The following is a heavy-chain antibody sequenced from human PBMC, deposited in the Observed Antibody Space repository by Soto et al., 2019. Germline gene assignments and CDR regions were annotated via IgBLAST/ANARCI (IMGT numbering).Heavy chain of an antibody. CDR1: GFTFSSYA. V-gene: IGHV3-23*01. D-gene: IGHD3-22*01. CDR3: AKASRDPYYYDSSGYPDY. J-gene: IGHJ4*02. Sequence: GGSLRLSCAASGFTFSSYAMSWVRQAPGKGLEWVSAISGSGGSTYYADSVKGRFTISRDNSKNTLYPQMNSLRAEDTAVYYCAKASRDPYYYDSSGYPDYWGQGTLVTVSS. CDR2: ISGSGGST.